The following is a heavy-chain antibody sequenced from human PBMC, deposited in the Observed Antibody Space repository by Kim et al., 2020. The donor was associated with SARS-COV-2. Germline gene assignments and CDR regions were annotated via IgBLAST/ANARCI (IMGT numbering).Heavy chain of an antibody. CDR1: GFTFSSYG. V-gene: IGHV3-33*05. D-gene: IGHD7-27*01. CDR3: AREGLWDIVRTGASAFDY. J-gene: IGHJ4*02. Sequence: GGSLRLSCAASGFTFSSYGMHWVRQAPGKGLEWVAVISYDGSNKYYADSVKGRFTISRDNSKNTLYLQMNSLRAEDTAVYYCAREGLWDIVRTGASAFDYWGQGTLVTVSS. CDR2: ISYDGSNK.